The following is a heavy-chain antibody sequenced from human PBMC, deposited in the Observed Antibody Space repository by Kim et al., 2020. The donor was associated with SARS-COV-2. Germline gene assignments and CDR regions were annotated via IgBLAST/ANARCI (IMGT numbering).Heavy chain of an antibody. CDR1: GGSISSGGYY. J-gene: IGHJ3*02. CDR2: IYYSGST. D-gene: IGHD5-18*01. V-gene: IGHV4-31*03. CDR3: ARGGDLDSYGYRAVCRRAFHI. Sequence: SETLSLTCTVSGGSISSGGYYWSWIRQHPGKGLEWIGYIYYSGSTYYNPSLKSRVTISVDTSKNQFSLKLSPVTAADTAVYYCARGGDLDSYGYRAVCRRAFHIWGQGTMVTVSS.